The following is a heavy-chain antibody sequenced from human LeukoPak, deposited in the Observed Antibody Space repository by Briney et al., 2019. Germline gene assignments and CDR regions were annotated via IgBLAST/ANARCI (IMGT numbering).Heavy chain of an antibody. CDR1: GFTFSSYA. Sequence: PGGSLRLSCAASGFTFSSYAMHWVRQAPGKGLEWVAVISYDGSNKYYADSVKGRFTISRDNSKNTLYLQMNSLRAEDTAVYYCARDHERTYYYGSGSPDYWGQGTLVTVSS. V-gene: IGHV3-30-3*01. CDR2: ISYDGSNK. J-gene: IGHJ4*02. CDR3: ARDHERTYYYGSGSPDY. D-gene: IGHD3-10*01.